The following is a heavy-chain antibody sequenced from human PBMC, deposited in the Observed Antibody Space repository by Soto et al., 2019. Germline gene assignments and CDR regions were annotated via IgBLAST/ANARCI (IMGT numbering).Heavy chain of an antibody. V-gene: IGHV3-15*01. J-gene: IGHJ5*02. CDR1: GFTFSNAW. CDR2: IKSDAYGGAI. CDR3: TKNQGRLEPPTNGS. Sequence: EVQLVESGGGLVKPGGSLRLSCAGSGFTFSNAWMSWVRRAPGKGLEWVGRIKSDAYGGAIDYAAPVKGRFPISRDDSKNTLCLQMNNLRAEDPAVYYCTKNQGRLEPPTNGSWGQGTTVIVSS. D-gene: IGHD1-1*01.